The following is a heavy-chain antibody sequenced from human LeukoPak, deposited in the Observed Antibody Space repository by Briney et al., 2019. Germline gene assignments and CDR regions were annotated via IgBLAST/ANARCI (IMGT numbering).Heavy chain of an antibody. CDR1: GGCVSSGSYY. CDR3: ATRSITMVRGVINNY. Sequence: SETLSLTCTVSGGCVSSGSYYWSWSRQPPGKGLEWIGEIYHSGSTNYNPSLKSRVTISVDKSKNQFSLKLSSVTAADTAVYYCATRSITMVRGVINNYWGQGTLVTVSS. CDR2: IYHSGST. D-gene: IGHD3-10*01. V-gene: IGHV4-61*01. J-gene: IGHJ4*02.